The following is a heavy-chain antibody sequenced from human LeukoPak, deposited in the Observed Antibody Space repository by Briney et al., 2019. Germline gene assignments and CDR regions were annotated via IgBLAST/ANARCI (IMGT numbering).Heavy chain of an antibody. Sequence: PSETLSLTCSVSGGSISYYYWTWIRQPPGKGLEWIGYIYTNGNTDYNPSLKSRVSMSLDTSKSQLSLNLSSVTAADTAVYFCARRGTIFGPESLWGRGTLVTVSS. J-gene: IGHJ2*01. CDR2: IYTNGNT. CDR1: GGSISYYY. V-gene: IGHV4-4*09. D-gene: IGHD3-3*01. CDR3: ARRGTIFGPESL.